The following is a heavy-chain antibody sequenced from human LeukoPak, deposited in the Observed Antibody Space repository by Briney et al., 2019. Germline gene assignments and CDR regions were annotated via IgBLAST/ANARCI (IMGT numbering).Heavy chain of an antibody. V-gene: IGHV1-69*13. Sequence: GASVTVSYTASGGTFSSYAISWVRQAPGQGLEWMGGIIPIFGTANYAQKFQGRVTITADESTSTAYMELSSLRSEDTAVYYCARAPTTTVYYYGMDVWGQGTTVTVSS. CDR3: ARAPTTTVYYYGMDV. CDR1: GGTFSSYA. D-gene: IGHD4-17*01. J-gene: IGHJ6*02. CDR2: IIPIFGTA.